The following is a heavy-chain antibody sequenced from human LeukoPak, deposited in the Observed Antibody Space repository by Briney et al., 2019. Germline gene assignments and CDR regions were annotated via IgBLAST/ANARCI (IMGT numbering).Heavy chain of an antibody. Sequence: PGGSLRLSCAASGFTFSSYAMSWVRQAPGKGLEWVSTISGSGGSTYYADSVKGRFTISRDNSKNTLYLQMNSLRAEDTAEYYCAKVNGYCSTTRCFFDYWGQGTLVTVFS. D-gene: IGHD2-2*01. CDR1: GFTFSSYA. CDR3: AKVNGYCSTTRCFFDY. V-gene: IGHV3-23*01. J-gene: IGHJ4*02. CDR2: ISGSGGST.